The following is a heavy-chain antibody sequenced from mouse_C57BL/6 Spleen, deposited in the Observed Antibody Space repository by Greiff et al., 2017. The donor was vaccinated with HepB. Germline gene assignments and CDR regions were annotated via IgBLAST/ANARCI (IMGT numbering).Heavy chain of an antibody. CDR2: IDPSDSYT. V-gene: IGHV1-69*01. CDR1: GYTFTSYW. CDR3: ARRANWENYAMDY. Sequence: QVHVKQPGAELVMPGASVKLSCKASGYTFTSYWMHWVKQRPGQGLEWIGEIDPSDSYTNYNQKFKGKSTLTVDKSSSTAYMQLSSLTSEDSAVYYCARRANWENYAMDYWGQGTSVTVSS. D-gene: IGHD4-1*01. J-gene: IGHJ4*01.